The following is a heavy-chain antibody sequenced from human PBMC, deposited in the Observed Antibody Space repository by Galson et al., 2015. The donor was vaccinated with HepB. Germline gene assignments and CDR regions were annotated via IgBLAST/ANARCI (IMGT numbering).Heavy chain of an antibody. Sequence: CAISGDSVYSRTASWTWIRQSPSRGLEWLGRTYYRSKWCNEYATSVGGRININPDTTENHFSLQLNSVTPEDTAIYYCARAWTSRPSTRQTDHFDYWGQGTLVTVSS. D-gene: IGHD3/OR15-3a*01. CDR1: GDSVYSRTAS. V-gene: IGHV6-1*01. J-gene: IGHJ4*02. CDR2: TYYRSKWCN. CDR3: ARAWTSRPSTRQTDHFDY.